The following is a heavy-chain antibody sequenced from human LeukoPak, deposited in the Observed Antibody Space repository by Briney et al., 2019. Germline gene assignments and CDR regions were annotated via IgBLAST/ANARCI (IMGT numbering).Heavy chain of an antibody. D-gene: IGHD5-18*01. CDR3: ARQGADVDTAIRH. CDR2: IYCSGST. J-gene: IGHJ4*02. V-gene: IGHV4-59*08. CDR1: GGSISSYY. Sequence: SETLSLTCTVSGGSISSYYWSWIRQPPGKGLEWIGYIYCSGSTNYNPSLKSRVTISVDTSKNQFSLKLSSVTAADTAVYYCARQGADVDTAIRHWGQGTLVTVSS.